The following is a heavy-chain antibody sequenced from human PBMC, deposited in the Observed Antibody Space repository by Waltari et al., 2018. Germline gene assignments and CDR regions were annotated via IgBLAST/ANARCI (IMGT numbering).Heavy chain of an antibody. J-gene: IGHJ2*01. CDR1: GYPFTGYY. Sequence: QVQLVQSGAEVKKPGASVKVSCQASGYPFTGYYLHWVRQAPGQGLEWMGWINPNSGGTNYAQKFQGRVTMTRDTSISTAYMELSRLRSDDTAVYYCARDIGGSGTLYFDLWGRGTLVTVSS. CDR3: ARDIGGSGTLYFDL. D-gene: IGHD3-10*01. CDR2: INPNSGGT. V-gene: IGHV1-2*02.